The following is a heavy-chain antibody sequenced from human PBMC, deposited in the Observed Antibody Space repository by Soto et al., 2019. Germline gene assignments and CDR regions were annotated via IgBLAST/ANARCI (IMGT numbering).Heavy chain of an antibody. J-gene: IGHJ4*02. CDR1: GGSLSSYY. CDR3: ARDIKLGVTTYFDY. Sequence: SDTLSLTCTVSGGSLSSYYWSWIRQPPGKGLEWIGYIYYSGSTNYNPPLKSRVTISVDTSKNQFSLKLSSVTAADTAVYYCARDIKLGVTTYFDYWGQGTLVTISS. D-gene: IGHD4-17*01. CDR2: IYYSGST. V-gene: IGHV4-59*01.